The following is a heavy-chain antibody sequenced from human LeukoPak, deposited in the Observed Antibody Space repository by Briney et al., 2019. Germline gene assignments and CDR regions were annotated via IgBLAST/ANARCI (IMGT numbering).Heavy chain of an antibody. CDR3: ARQNGADYYYYFDY. Sequence: GRSLRLSCAASGFTFSTYSMNWVRQAPGKGLEWVSYISSSSSSIYYADSVKGRFTISRDNAKNSLYLQINSLRAEDTAAYYCARQNGADYYYYFDYWGQGTPVTVSS. CDR2: ISSSSSSI. V-gene: IGHV3-48*01. D-gene: IGHD3-22*01. CDR1: GFTFSTYS. J-gene: IGHJ4*02.